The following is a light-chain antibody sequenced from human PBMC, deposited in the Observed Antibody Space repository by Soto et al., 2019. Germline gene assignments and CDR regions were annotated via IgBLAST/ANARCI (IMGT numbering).Light chain of an antibody. Sequence: IQMTQSPSSLSASVLGIFTISFRASQSISSYLNWYQQKPGKAPKLLIYAASSLQSGVPSRFSGSGSGTDFTLTISSLQPEDFATYYCQQSYSTSWTFGQGTKVDIK. CDR1: QSISSY. V-gene: IGKV1-39*01. CDR3: QQSYSTSWT. J-gene: IGKJ1*01. CDR2: AAS.